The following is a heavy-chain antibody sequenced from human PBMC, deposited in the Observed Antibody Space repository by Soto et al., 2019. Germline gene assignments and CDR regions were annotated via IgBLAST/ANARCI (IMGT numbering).Heavy chain of an antibody. CDR3: ARALVGDPGAFDY. D-gene: IGHD2-8*02. V-gene: IGHV1-69*06. J-gene: IGHJ4*02. CDR1: GGTLSRYI. Sequence: QVQLVQSGAEVKKPGSSVKVSCKASGGTLSRYIVTWVRQAPGQGLEWMGGVIFHFDTANYAQKLQGRVTITADKSTDTGYMAVSALRFDDTAVYYCARALVGDPGAFDYWGQGTPVTVSS. CDR2: VIFHFDTA.